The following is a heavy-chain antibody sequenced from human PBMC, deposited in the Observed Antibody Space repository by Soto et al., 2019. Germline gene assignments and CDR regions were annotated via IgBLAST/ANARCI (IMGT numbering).Heavy chain of an antibody. CDR1: GYSFTSYW. V-gene: IGHV5-51*01. D-gene: IGHD3-22*01. Sequence: GESLKISCKGSGYSFTSYWIGWVRQMPGKGLEWMGIIYPGDSDTRYSPSFKGQVTISAAKSIRTAYLQWSSLKASDSAMYYCARQGDSSGYYWFDPWGQGTLVTVSS. J-gene: IGHJ5*02. CDR2: IYPGDSDT. CDR3: ARQGDSSGYYWFDP.